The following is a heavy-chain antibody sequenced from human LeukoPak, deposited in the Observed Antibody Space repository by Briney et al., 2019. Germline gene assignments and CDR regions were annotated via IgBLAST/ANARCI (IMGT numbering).Heavy chain of an antibody. J-gene: IGHJ4*02. CDR2: ISSSSSYI. V-gene: IGHV3-21*01. CDR3: ARVGQWLYVLH. Sequence: GGSLRLSCAASGFTFSDYWMHWVRRAPGKGLEWVSSISSSSSYIYYADSVKGRFTISRDNAKNSLYLQMNSLRAEDTAVYYCARVGQWLYVLHWGQGTLVTVSS. D-gene: IGHD6-19*01. CDR1: GFTFSDYW.